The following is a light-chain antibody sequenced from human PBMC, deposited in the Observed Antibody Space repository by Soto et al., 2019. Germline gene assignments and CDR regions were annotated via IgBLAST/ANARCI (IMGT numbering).Light chain of an antibody. V-gene: IGKV3-15*01. Sequence: EIVMTQSPASLSVSPGDGATLSCRASQSVASNVAWYQQKPGQGPRLLIHGASTRAVGVPARFSGSGSETDFTLTINCLQSEDFAVYYCQQYHNWPPQYTFGQGKKLQIK. CDR3: QQYHNWPPQYT. J-gene: IGKJ2*01. CDR1: QSVASN. CDR2: GAS.